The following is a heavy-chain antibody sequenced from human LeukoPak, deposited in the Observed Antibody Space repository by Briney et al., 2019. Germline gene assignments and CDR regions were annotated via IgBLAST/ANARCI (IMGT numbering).Heavy chain of an antibody. J-gene: IGHJ4*02. D-gene: IGHD1-20*01. Sequence: GGSLRLSCAASGFTFSTYAMSWVRQAPGKGLEWVSAISGRGVSTSYADSVRGRFTISRDNSKETLYLQMNSLRAEDTAVYYCAKAASGNWNDVSDYWGQGTLVTVSS. V-gene: IGHV3-23*01. CDR2: ISGRGVST. CDR1: GFTFSTYA. CDR3: AKAASGNWNDVSDY.